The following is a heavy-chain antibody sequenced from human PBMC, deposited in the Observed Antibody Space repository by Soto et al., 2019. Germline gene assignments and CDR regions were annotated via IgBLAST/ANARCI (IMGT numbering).Heavy chain of an antibody. Sequence: QVQLQESGPGLVKPSETLSLTCIVSGASISSRSSYWGWVRQPPGKGLEWVGTFFSGSTYSNPSLRSRVTISVDTSKNHFSLRLRSVAAEDTAIYYCATHDRTSYPNYFDYWGQGALVAVSS. CDR3: ATHDRTSYPNYFDY. D-gene: IGHD3-22*01. CDR2: FFSGST. CDR1: GASISSRSSY. J-gene: IGHJ4*02. V-gene: IGHV4-39*02.